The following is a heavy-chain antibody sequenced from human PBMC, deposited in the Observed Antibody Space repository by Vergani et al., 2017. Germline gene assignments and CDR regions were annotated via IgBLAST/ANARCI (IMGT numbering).Heavy chain of an antibody. Sequence: QVQWVESGGGVVQRGGSLRLSCATSGFTLRNYDMKWIRQGQGKGLEFVAFITFDGSNQYYAYSVKGRFTLSRDFSKNTPYLQMNSLRTDDTATYYCAKHFRGWGIDYWGQGTQVIV. CDR1: GFTLRNYD. J-gene: IGHJ4*02. D-gene: IGHD3-16*01. V-gene: IGHV3-30*02. CDR2: ITFDGSNQ. CDR3: AKHFRGWGIDY.